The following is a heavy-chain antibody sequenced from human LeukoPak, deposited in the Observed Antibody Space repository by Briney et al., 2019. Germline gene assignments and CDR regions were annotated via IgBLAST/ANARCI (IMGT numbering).Heavy chain of an antibody. D-gene: IGHD3-22*01. CDR2: ISSSSSFR. CDR1: GFNFSSYS. CDR3: AREGSGYFY. J-gene: IGHJ4*02. V-gene: IGHV3-21*01. Sequence: GGSLRLSCAASGFNFSSYSMNWVRQAPGKGLEWVSSISSSSSFRYYADSVKGRFTISRDNAKNSLYLQMNRLRAEDTAVYYCAREGSGYFYWGQGTLVTVSS.